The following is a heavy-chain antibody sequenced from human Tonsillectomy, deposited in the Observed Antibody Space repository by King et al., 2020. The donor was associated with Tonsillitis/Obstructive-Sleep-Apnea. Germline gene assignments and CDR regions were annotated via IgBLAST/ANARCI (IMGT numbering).Heavy chain of an antibody. D-gene: IGHD6-6*01. CDR2: ISGSSRTI. V-gene: IGHV3-48*02. Sequence: VQLVESGGGLVQPGGSLRLSCAASGFTFSSYSMNWVRQAPGKGLEWVSYISGSSRTIYYADSVKGRFTISRDNAKNSLYLQMNSLRDEDTAVYYCARDRYSSSSSGAFDIWGQGTMVTVSS. CDR1: GFTFSSYS. CDR3: ARDRYSSSSSGAFDI. J-gene: IGHJ3*02.